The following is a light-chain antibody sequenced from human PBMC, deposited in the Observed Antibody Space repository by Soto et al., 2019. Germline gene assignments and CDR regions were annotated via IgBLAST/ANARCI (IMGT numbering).Light chain of an antibody. CDR2: EGS. CDR3: SSYAGSSTSP. V-gene: IGLV2-23*01. CDR1: SSDVGSYNL. J-gene: IGLJ2*01. Sequence: QSVLTQPASVSGSPGQSITIACTGTSSDVGSYNLVSWYQQHPGKAPTLIIYEGSKRPSGVSNRFSGSKSGNTASLTISGLQAEDEDDYYCSSYAGSSTSPFGGGTKLTVL.